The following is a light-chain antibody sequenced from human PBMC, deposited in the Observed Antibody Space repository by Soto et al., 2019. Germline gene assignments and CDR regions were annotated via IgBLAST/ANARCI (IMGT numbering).Light chain of an antibody. J-gene: IGLJ1*01. CDR1: SSDVGSHI. V-gene: IGLV2-18*02. CDR2: EVD. Sequence: QSVLTQPPSVSGSPGQSVTISCSGSSSDVGSHIVDWYKQAPGTSPKLIISEVDSRPSGVPDRLSASKSGNTASLTISGLQPEDEADYYCSSYISSITSYVFGTGTKLTVL. CDR3: SSYISSITSYV.